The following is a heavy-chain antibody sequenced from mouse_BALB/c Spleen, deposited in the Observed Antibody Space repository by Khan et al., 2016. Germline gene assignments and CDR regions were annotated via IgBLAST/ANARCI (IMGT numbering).Heavy chain of an antibody. D-gene: IGHD2-14*01. V-gene: IGHV1S136*01. CDR1: GYPFTNYI. CDR3: ARDYGYDWDVMDY. CDR2: INPHNDGI. J-gene: IGHJ4*01. Sequence: VQLQQSGPELVKPGASVKMSCKTSGYPFTNYILHWVKQKPGQGLEWIGYINPHNDGIKYNDKFKGKATLTSDKSYSTAYMDLSSLTSEDSAVYVVARDYGYDWDVMDYWGQGTSVTVSA.